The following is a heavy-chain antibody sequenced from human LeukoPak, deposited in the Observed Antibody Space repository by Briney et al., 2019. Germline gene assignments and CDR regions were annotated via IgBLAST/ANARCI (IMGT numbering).Heavy chain of an antibody. Sequence: PGGSLRPSCAASGFTFGSYSMNWVRQAPGKGLEWLSYISGTTGIIYYADSVKGRFTISRDNAKNSLYLQMNSLRAEDTALYLCARDPYSGNYGNYYYYYMDVWGKGTTVTISS. V-gene: IGHV3-48*01. CDR3: ARDPYSGNYGNYYYYYMDV. D-gene: IGHD1-26*01. CDR2: ISGTTGII. J-gene: IGHJ6*03. CDR1: GFTFGSYS.